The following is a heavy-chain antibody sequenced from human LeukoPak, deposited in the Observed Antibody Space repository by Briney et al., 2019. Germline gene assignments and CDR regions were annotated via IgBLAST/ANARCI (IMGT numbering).Heavy chain of an antibody. CDR1: GFTFSNYA. V-gene: IGHV3-23*01. CDR2: ISGSGGST. CDR3: ARAPAPYDSNVD. Sequence: PGGSLRLSCAASGFTFSNYAMSWVRQAPGKGLEWVSVISGSGGSTYYVDSVQGRFTISRDNAKNSLYLQMNSLRAEDTAVYYCARAPAPYDSNVDWGQGTLVTVSS. J-gene: IGHJ4*02. D-gene: IGHD3-22*01.